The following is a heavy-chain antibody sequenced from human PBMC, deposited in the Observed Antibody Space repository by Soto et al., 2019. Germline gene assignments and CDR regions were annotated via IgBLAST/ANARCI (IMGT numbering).Heavy chain of an antibody. CDR1: AYSVASYW. CDR2: IYPGDSDT. V-gene: IGHV5-51*01. CDR3: ARHSGYSSGGLYYFDY. Sequence: PGETLKISCKGSAYSVASYWISGGLQRPVRGLVLMGIIYPGDSDTRYSPSFQGQVTISADKSISTAYLQWSSLKASDTAMYYCARHSGYSSGGLYYFDYWGQGTLVTVSS. D-gene: IGHD6-19*01. J-gene: IGHJ4*02.